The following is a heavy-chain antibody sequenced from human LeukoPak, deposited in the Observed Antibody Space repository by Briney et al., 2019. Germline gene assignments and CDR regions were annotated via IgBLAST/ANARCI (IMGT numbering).Heavy chain of an antibody. CDR2: INTNTGNP. D-gene: IGHD3-22*01. CDR1: GYTFTSYA. J-gene: IGHJ4*01. V-gene: IGHV7-4-1*02. CDR3: ARVKKDYYDSSGYVDY. Sequence: ASVQVSCKASGYTFTSYAMNWVRQAPGQGLEWMGWINTNTGNPTYAQGFTGRFVFSLDTSVSTAYLQISGLKAEDTAVYYCARVKKDYYDSSGYVDYWGQGTLVTVSS.